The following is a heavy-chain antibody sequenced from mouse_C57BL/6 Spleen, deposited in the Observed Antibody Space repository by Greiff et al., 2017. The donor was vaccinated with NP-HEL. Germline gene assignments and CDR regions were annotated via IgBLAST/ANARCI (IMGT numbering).Heavy chain of an antibody. CDR2: IYPSDSET. D-gene: IGHD2-5*01. Sequence: QVQLKQPGAELVRPGSSVKLSCKASGYTFTSYWMDWVKQRPGQGLEWIGNIYPSDSETHYNQKFKDKATLTVDKSSSTAYMQLSSLTSEDSAVYYCAGGSNYPFAYWGQGTLVTVSA. CDR3: AGGSNYPFAY. V-gene: IGHV1-61*01. CDR1: GYTFTSYW. J-gene: IGHJ3*01.